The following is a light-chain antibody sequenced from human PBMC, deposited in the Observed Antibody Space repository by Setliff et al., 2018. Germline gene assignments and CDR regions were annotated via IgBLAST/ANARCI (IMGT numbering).Light chain of an antibody. J-gene: IGLJ1*01. CDR1: SSDVGAYNY. CDR2: GVR. V-gene: IGLV2-11*01. Sequence: QSALTQPRSVSGSPGRSVTISCTGTSSDVGAYNYVSRYQQHPGKVPKLMIYGVRKRPSGVPDRFSGSKSGNTASLTISGLQAEDEADYYCCSYTGFSYVFGSGTKVTVL. CDR3: CSYTGFSYV.